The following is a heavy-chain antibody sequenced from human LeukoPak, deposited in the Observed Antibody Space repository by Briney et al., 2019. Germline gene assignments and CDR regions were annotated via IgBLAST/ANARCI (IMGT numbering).Heavy chain of an antibody. CDR2: INHSGST. Sequence: PSETLSLTCAVYGGSFSGYYWSWIRQPPGKGLEWIGEINHSGSTNYNPSLKSRFTISVDTSKNQFSLKLSSVTAADTAVYYCARGARTYYDYVWGSYRYTVGFDYWGQGTLVTVSS. CDR1: GGSFSGYY. D-gene: IGHD3-16*02. J-gene: IGHJ4*02. CDR3: ARGARTYYDYVWGSYRYTVGFDY. V-gene: IGHV4-34*01.